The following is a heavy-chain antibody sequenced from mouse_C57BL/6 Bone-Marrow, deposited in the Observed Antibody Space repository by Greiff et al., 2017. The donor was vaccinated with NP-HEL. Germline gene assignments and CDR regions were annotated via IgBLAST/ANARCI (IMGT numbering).Heavy chain of an antibody. CDR3: ARESTTVVAPFAY. CDR1: GFTFSSYA. CDR2: ISDGGSYT. D-gene: IGHD1-1*01. Sequence: EVNLVESGGGLVKPGGSLKLSCAASGFTFSSYAMSWVRQTPEKRLEWVATISDGGSYTYYPDNVKGRFTISRDNAKNNLYLQMSHLKSEDTAMYYCARESTTVVAPFAYWGQGTLVTVSA. J-gene: IGHJ3*01. V-gene: IGHV5-4*01.